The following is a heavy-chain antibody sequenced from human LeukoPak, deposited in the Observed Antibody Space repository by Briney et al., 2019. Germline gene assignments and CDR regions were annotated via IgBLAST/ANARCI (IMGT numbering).Heavy chain of an antibody. CDR3: ARITGYCSSTSCYSEIDY. Sequence: GGSLRLSCAASGFTFSSYSMNWVHQAPGKGLEWVSYISSSSSTIYYADSVKGRFTISRDNAKNSLYLQMNSLRAEDTAVYYCARITGYCSSTSCYSEIDYWGQGTLVTVSS. V-gene: IGHV3-48*01. J-gene: IGHJ4*02. CDR1: GFTFSSYS. D-gene: IGHD2-2*02. CDR2: ISSSSSTI.